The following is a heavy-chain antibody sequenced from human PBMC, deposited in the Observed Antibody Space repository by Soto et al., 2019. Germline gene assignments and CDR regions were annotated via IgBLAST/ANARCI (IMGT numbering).Heavy chain of an antibody. CDR1: GGSFSGYY. D-gene: IGHD6-6*01. Sequence: SETLSLTCAVYGGSFSGYYWSWIRQPPGKGLEWIGEINHSGSTNYNPSLKSRVTISVDTSKNQFSLKLSSVTAADTAVYYCARGPSSSSFFLYYYYGMDVWGQGTTVT. J-gene: IGHJ6*02. CDR3: ARGPSSSSFFLYYYYGMDV. V-gene: IGHV4-34*01. CDR2: INHSGST.